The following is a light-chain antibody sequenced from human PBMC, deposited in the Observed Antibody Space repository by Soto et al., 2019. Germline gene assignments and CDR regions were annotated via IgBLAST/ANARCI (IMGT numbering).Light chain of an antibody. J-gene: IGKJ5*01. CDR2: DAS. CDR3: QQYGKLPIT. V-gene: IGKV1-5*01. Sequence: DIQMTQSPSTLSASVGDRVTITCRASQSISSWLAWYQQKPGKAPKLLIYDASSLESGVPSRFSGSGSGTEFTLTISSLEPEDFAVYYCQQYGKLPITFGQGTRLEIK. CDR1: QSISSW.